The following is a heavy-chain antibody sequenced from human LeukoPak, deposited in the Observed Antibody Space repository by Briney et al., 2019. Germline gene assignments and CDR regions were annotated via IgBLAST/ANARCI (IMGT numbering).Heavy chain of an antibody. CDR1: GGTFSSYA. J-gene: IGHJ5*02. CDR2: IIPIFGTA. V-gene: IGHV1-69*01. CDR3: ARQIAAAGMWWFDP. D-gene: IGHD6-13*01. Sequence: SVKVSCKASGGTFSSYAISWVRQAPGQGLEWMGGIIPIFGTANYAQKFQGRVTITADESTSTAYMELSSLRSEDTAVYYCARQIAAAGMWWFDPWGQGTLVTVSA.